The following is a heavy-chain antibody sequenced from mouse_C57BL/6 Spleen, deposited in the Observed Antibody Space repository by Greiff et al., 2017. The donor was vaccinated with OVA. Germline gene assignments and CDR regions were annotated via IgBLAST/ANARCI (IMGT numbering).Heavy chain of an antibody. CDR2: IYPGSGST. V-gene: IGHV1-55*01. D-gene: IGHD2-2*01. CDR3: ARERGYPYAMDY. J-gene: IGHJ4*01. CDR1: GYTFTSYW. Sequence: VQLQQPGAELVKPGASVKMSCKASGYTFTSYWITWVKQRPGQGLEWIGDIYPGSGSTNYNEKFKSKATLTVDTSSSTAYMQLRSLTSEDSAVYYCARERGYPYAMDYWGQGTSVTVSS.